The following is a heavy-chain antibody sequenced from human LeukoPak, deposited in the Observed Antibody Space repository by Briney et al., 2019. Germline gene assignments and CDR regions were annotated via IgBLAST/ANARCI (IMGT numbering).Heavy chain of an antibody. CDR3: ARGAIAVAGSDYFDY. D-gene: IGHD6-19*01. CDR2: IDWDDDK. Sequence: SGPALVKPTQTLTLTCTFSGFSLSTSGMRVSWIRQPPGEALEWLARIDWDDDKFYSTSLKTRLTISKDTSKNQVVLTMTNMDPVDTATYYCARGAIAVAGSDYFDYWGQGTLVTVS. J-gene: IGHJ4*02. CDR1: GFSLSTSGMR. V-gene: IGHV2-70*04.